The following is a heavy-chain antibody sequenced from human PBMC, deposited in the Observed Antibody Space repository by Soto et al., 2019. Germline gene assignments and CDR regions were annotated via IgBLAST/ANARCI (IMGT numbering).Heavy chain of an antibody. J-gene: IGHJ6*02. V-gene: IGHV3-30*18. CDR3: ANTLPQRIAVAGHNYYYYGMDV. D-gene: IGHD6-19*01. Sequence: GGSLRLSCAASGFTFSSYGMHWVRQAPGKGLEWVAVISYDGSNKYYADSVKGRFTISRDNSKNTLYLQMNSLRAEDTAVYYCANTLPQRIAVAGHNYYYYGMDVWGQGTTVTVSS. CDR1: GFTFSSYG. CDR2: ISYDGSNK.